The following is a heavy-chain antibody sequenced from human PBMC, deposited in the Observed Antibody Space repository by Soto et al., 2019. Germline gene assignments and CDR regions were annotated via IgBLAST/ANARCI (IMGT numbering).Heavy chain of an antibody. CDR3: ARDLVVVVAASYYYYGMDV. CDR1: GGTFSSYA. V-gene: IGHV1-69*13. Sequence: SVKVSCKASGGTFSSYAISWVRQAPGQGLEWMGGIIPIFGTANYAQKFQGRVTITADESTSTAYMELSSLRSEDTAVYYCARDLVVVVAASYYYYGMDVWGQGTXVTVSS. D-gene: IGHD2-15*01. CDR2: IIPIFGTA. J-gene: IGHJ6*02.